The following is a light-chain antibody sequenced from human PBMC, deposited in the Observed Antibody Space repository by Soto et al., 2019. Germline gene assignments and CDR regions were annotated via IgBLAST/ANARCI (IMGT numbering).Light chain of an antibody. CDR2: SAS. Sequence: DIQMTQSPSSVSASVGDRVTITCRASQAINYSLAWFQQKPGEAPRLLIYSASSLHSGVPSRFSGSGSGTDFTLTINSLQPEDFATYFCQQGASFPLTFGGGTKVEIK. V-gene: IGKV1-12*01. CDR1: QAINYS. J-gene: IGKJ4*01. CDR3: QQGASFPLT.